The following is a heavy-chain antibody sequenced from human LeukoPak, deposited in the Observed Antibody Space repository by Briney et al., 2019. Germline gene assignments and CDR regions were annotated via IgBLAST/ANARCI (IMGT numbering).Heavy chain of an antibody. CDR3: ARDTWAWGAAAGTRVDY. V-gene: IGHV3-48*03. D-gene: IGHD6-13*01. J-gene: IGHJ4*02. Sequence: GGSLRLSCAASGFTFSSYEMNWVRQAPGKGLEWVSYISSSGSTIYYADSVKGRFTISRDNAKNSLYLQMNSLRAEDTAVYYCARDTWAWGAAAGTRVDYWGQGTLVTVSS. CDR1: GFTFSSYE. CDR2: ISSSGSTI.